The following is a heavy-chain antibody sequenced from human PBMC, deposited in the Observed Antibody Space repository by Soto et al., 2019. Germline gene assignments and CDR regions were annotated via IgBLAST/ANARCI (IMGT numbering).Heavy chain of an antibody. J-gene: IGHJ4*02. CDR3: ARVPRTSGVIDY. V-gene: IGHV4-39*01. CDR2: IYYSGST. D-gene: IGHD3-10*01. CDR1: GGSISSSSYY. Sequence: SETLSLTCTVSGGSISSSSYYWGWIRQPPGKGLEWIGSIYYSGSTYYNPSLKSRVTISVDTSKKQFSLKLSSVTAADTAVYYCARVPRTSGVIDYWGQGTLVTVSS.